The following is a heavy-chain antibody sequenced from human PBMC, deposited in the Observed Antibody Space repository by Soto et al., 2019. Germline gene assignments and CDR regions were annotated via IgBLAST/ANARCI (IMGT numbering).Heavy chain of an antibody. CDR2: ISSNGGST. D-gene: IGHD6-6*01. J-gene: IGHJ6*03. Sequence: GGSLRLSCAASGFTFSSYAMHWVRQAPGKGLEYVSAISSNGGSTYYANSVKGRFTISRDNSKNTLYLQMGSLRAEDMAVYYCARDPPAGAARPFSHYYYYYMDVWGKGTTVTVSS. CDR1: GFTFSSYA. CDR3: ARDPPAGAARPFSHYYYYYMDV. V-gene: IGHV3-64*01.